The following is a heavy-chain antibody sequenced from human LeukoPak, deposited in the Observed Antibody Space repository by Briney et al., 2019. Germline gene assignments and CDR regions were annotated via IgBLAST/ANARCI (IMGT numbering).Heavy chain of an antibody. Sequence: GGSLRLSCAASGFTFSSQALGWVRQAQGTGLEWVSASSGGGGNTYYADSVKGRLTISRDNSRNTLYLQMNSLRAEDTAVYYCAKIDCSCFPSYFDSWGQGTLVTVSS. CDR1: GFTFSSQA. J-gene: IGHJ4*02. CDR2: SSGGGGNT. CDR3: AKIDCSCFPSYFDS. V-gene: IGHV3-23*01. D-gene: IGHD2-15*01.